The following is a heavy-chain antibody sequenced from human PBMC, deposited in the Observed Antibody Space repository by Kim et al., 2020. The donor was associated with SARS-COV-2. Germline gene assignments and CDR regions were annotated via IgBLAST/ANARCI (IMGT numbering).Heavy chain of an antibody. Sequence: SETLSLTCTVSGGSISSSSYYWGWIRQPPGKGLEWIGSIYYSGSTYYNPSLKSRVTISVDTSKNQFSLKLSSVTAADTAVYYCARLQLWLLPTDFDYWGQGTLVTVSS. CDR3: ARLQLWLLPTDFDY. CDR1: GGSISSSSYY. CDR2: IYYSGST. J-gene: IGHJ4*02. V-gene: IGHV4-39*07. D-gene: IGHD5-18*01.